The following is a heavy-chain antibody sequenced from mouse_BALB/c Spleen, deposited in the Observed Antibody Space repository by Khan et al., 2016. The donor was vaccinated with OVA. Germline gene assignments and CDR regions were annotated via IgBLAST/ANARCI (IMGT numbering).Heavy chain of an antibody. J-gene: IGHJ3*01. CDR1: GYTFTDYV. CDR3: ARSYDGAWFAY. CDR2: IYPGSGRT. D-gene: IGHD1-1*01. V-gene: IGHV1-77*01. Sequence: QVQLQQSGPELVKPGASVKMSCKASGYTFTDYVISWVNQRTGQGLEWIGEIYPGSGRTYYNDSFKEQATLTADKSSNTAYMQLSSLTSEDSAVYFCARSYDGAWFAYWGQGTLVTVSA.